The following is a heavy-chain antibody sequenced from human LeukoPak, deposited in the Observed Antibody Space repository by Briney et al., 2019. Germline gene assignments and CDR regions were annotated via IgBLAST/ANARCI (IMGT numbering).Heavy chain of an antibody. V-gene: IGHV4-30-4*01. CDR2: IYYSGST. CDR3: ARGDSYGLILIDY. Sequence: PSETLSLTCTVSGGSISSGDYHWSWIRQPPGKGLEWIGYIYYSGSTYYNPSLKSRVTISVDTSKNQFSLKLSSVTAADTAVYYCARGDSYGLILIDYWGQGTLVTVSS. D-gene: IGHD5-18*01. J-gene: IGHJ4*02. CDR1: GGSISSGDYH.